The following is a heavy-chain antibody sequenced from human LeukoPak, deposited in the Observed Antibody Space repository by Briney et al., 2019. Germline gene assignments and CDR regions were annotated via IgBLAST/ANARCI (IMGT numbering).Heavy chain of an antibody. Sequence: GGSLRLSCAASGLTFSSYWMSWVRQAPGKGLEWGVNIKQDGSEKYYVDSVKGRFTISRDNAKNSLYLQMNSLRAEDTAVYYCAHSIVVVPAAIGSRKTFDIWGQGTMVTVSS. V-gene: IGHV3-7*01. CDR3: AHSIVVVPAAIGSRKTFDI. CDR1: GLTFSSYW. D-gene: IGHD2-2*02. J-gene: IGHJ3*02. CDR2: IKQDGSEK.